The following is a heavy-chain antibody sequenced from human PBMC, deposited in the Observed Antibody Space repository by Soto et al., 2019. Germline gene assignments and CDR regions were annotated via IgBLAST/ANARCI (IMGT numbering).Heavy chain of an antibody. CDR1: GGTFSSYA. J-gene: IGHJ6*02. V-gene: IGHV1-69*13. Sequence: GAPVKVSCKASGGTFSSYAISWVRQAPGQGLEWMGGIIPIFGTANYAQKFQGRVTITADESTSTAYMELSSLRSEDTAVYYCATDRDYSIYYGMEVWGQGTTVTVSS. D-gene: IGHD4-4*01. CDR3: ATDRDYSIYYGMEV. CDR2: IIPIFGTA.